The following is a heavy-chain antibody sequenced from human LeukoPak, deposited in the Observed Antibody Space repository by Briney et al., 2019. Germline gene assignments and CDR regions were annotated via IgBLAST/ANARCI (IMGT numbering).Heavy chain of an antibody. D-gene: IGHD4-23*01. Sequence: SETLSLTCTVSGGSVSSGSYYWSWIRQPPGKGLEWIGYIYYSGSTNYNPSLKSRVTMSVDTSKNQFSLKLSSVTAADSAVYYCARVSGERWSRFDYWGQGTLVTVSS. CDR1: GGSVSSGSYY. V-gene: IGHV4-61*01. CDR2: IYYSGST. CDR3: ARVSGERWSRFDY. J-gene: IGHJ4*02.